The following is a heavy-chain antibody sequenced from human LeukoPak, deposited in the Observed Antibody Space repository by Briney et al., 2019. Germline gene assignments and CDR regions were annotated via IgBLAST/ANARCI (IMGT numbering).Heavy chain of an antibody. CDR2: TAYEGGEK. CDR3: AREGDRHLTFDY. CDR1: GSTFSGHL. J-gene: IGHJ4*02. Sequence: GRSLRLSCAASGSTFSGHLLHWVRQAPGKGLEWVAGTAYEGGEKYYADSVSCRFTISRDNSDNTVYLQMNGLRLEDTAVYFCAREGDRHLTFDYWGRGTLVTVSS. V-gene: IGHV3-30*01. D-gene: IGHD3-16*01.